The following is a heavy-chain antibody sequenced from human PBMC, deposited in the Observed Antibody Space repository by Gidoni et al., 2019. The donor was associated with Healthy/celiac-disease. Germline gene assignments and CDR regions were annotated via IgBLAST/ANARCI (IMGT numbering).Heavy chain of an antibody. J-gene: IGHJ4*02. D-gene: IGHD6-19*01. CDR3: ARGIAVAGSFDY. V-gene: IGHV3-64*01. CDR2: ISSNGGST. Sequence: EVQLVESGGGLVQPGGSLRLSCAASGFTFSSYAMHWVRQAPGKGLEYVSAISSNGGSTYYANSVKGRFTISRDNSKNTLYLQMGSLRAEDMAVYYCARGIAVAGSFDYWGQGTLVTVSS. CDR1: GFTFSSYA.